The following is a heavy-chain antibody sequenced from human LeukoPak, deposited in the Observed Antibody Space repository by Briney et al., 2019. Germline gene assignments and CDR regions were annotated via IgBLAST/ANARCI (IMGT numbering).Heavy chain of an antibody. CDR1: GGTFSSYA. D-gene: IGHD2-21*01. J-gene: IGHJ5*02. CDR3: ARDGRSIYCGGDCYTAWFDP. CDR2: IIPIFGTA. V-gene: IGHV1-69*13. Sequence: SVKVSCKASGGTFSSYAISWVRQAPGQGLEWMGGIIPIFGTANYAQKFQGRVTITADESTSTAYMELSSLRSEDTAVYYCARDGRSIYCGGDCYTAWFDPWGQGTLVTVSS.